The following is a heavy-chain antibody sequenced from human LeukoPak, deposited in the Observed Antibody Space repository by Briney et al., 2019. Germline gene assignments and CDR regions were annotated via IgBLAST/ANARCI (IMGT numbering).Heavy chain of an antibody. Sequence: ASVKVSCKASGYTFTTYGIIWVRQAPGQGLEWMGWISTYNAKTKYAQNLQGRVAMTTDTSTSTVYMELRSLTSDDTAVYYCARDTGSNFFDPWGQGTLVTVSS. V-gene: IGHV1-18*01. CDR2: ISTYNAKT. CDR1: GYTFTTYG. J-gene: IGHJ5*02. D-gene: IGHD1-26*01. CDR3: ARDTGSNFFDP.